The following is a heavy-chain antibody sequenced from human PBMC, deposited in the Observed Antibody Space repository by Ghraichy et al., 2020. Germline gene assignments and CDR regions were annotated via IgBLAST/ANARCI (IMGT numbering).Heavy chain of an antibody. D-gene: IGHD3-10*01. CDR3: ARNTGGYNVDY. V-gene: IGHV3-48*02. Sequence: GESMNISCAASGFSFSDYGMNWVRQAPGKGLEWLSYISSSSSNIYYADSVKGRVSISRDNAKNSLYLQVNSLRDEDTAVYYCARNTGGYNVDYWGQGTLVTVSS. CDR2: ISSSSSNI. J-gene: IGHJ4*02. CDR1: GFSFSDYG.